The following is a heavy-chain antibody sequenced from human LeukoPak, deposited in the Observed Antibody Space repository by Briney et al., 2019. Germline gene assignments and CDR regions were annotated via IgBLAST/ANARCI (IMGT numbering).Heavy chain of an antibody. CDR1: GFNFATYW. CDR2: IYGDGSRK. V-gene: IGHV3-7*01. D-gene: IGHD5-12*01. Sequence: QSGGSLRLSCAASGFNFATYWMAWVRQAPGKGLEWVANIYGDGSRKNYLDSVKGRFTISRDNTKNSVYLQMNSLRAEDTAVYYCARGDAYEVDYWGQGTLVTVSS. J-gene: IGHJ4*02. CDR3: ARGDAYEVDY.